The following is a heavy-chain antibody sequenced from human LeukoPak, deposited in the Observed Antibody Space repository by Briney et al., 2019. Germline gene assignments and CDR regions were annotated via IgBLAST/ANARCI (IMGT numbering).Heavy chain of an antibody. CDR3: ARSHHSRAYRPGNAFDI. Sequence: SQTLSLTCTVSGGSISSGGYYWSWIRQHPGKGLEWIGYIYYSGSTYYNPSLKSQVTISVYTSKNQYSLKLSSVTAADTAVYYCARSHHSRAYRPGNAFDIWGQATMVNVSS. CDR2: IYYSGST. D-gene: IGHD1-14*01. CDR1: GGSISSGGYY. V-gene: IGHV4-31*01. J-gene: IGHJ3*02.